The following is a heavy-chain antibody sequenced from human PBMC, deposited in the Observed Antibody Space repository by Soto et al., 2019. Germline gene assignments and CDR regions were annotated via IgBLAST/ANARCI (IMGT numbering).Heavy chain of an antibody. CDR3: ARVQVTMVRGIINYSFDY. CDR1: GYTFSNSG. J-gene: IGHJ4*02. CDR2: IIAYNGNT. D-gene: IGHD3-10*01. Sequence: ASVKVSCRASGYTFSNSGISWVRQAPGQGLEWMGWIIAYNGNTNYAHKFQGRVTMTTDTSTSTAYLELRSLRSDDTAVYFCARVQVTMVRGIINYSFDYWGQRNLVTFSS. V-gene: IGHV1-18*01.